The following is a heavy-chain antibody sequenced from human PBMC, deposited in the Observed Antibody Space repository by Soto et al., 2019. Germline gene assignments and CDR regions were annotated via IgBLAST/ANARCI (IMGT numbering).Heavy chain of an antibody. J-gene: IGHJ5*02. CDR3: ARDPPYSSGWYAGFDP. CDR1: GFTLSRYG. D-gene: IGHD6-19*01. Sequence: GGPVEVSCKASGFTLSRYGISWVRQAPGQGLEWMGWISAYNGNTNYAQKLQGRVTMTTDTSTSTAYMELRSLRSDDTAVYYCARDPPYSSGWYAGFDPWGQGTLVTVSS. V-gene: IGHV1-18*01. CDR2: ISAYNGNT.